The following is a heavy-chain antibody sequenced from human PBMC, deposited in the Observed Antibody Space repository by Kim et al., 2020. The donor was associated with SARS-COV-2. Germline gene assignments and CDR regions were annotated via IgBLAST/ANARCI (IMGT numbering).Heavy chain of an antibody. CDR2: ISSSSTI. D-gene: IGHD3-10*01. CDR3: ARHYSGSGSYNY. Sequence: GGSLRLSCAASGFSISTYTMNWVRQAPGKGLAWVSYISSSSTIYYADSVKGRFTISRDNAKNSLYLQMNSLRAEDTAVYYCARHYSGSGSYNYWGQGTLV. J-gene: IGHJ4*02. CDR1: GFSISTYT. V-gene: IGHV3-48*04.